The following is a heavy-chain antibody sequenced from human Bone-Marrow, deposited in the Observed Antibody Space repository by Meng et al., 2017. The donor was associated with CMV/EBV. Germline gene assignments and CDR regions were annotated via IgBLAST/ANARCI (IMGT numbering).Heavy chain of an antibody. D-gene: IGHD2-2*01. Sequence: GESLKISCAASGFTFSSYSMNWVRQAPGKGLEWVSSISSSSSYIYYADSVKGRFTISRDNAKNSLYLQMNSLRAEDTAVYYRASNQLLFGGYKEFDPWGQGTLVTVSS. CDR2: ISSSSSYI. CDR3: ASNQLLFGGYKEFDP. CDR1: GFTFSSYS. V-gene: IGHV3-21*01. J-gene: IGHJ5*02.